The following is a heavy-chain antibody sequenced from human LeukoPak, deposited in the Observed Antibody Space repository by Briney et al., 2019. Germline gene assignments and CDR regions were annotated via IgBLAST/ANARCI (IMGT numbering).Heavy chain of an antibody. V-gene: IGHV3-30*02. D-gene: IGHD3-22*01. CDR1: GFTFSTYG. CDR2: IRYDGSNK. Sequence: GGSLRLSCAASGFTFSTYGMHWVRQAPGKGLEWLTFIRYDGSNKYYADSVKGRFTISRDNSKNTLYLQMNSLRAEDTAVYYCAKDRPLDNYYDSSGPTPYWGQGTLVTVSS. CDR3: AKDRPLDNYYDSSGPTPY. J-gene: IGHJ4*02.